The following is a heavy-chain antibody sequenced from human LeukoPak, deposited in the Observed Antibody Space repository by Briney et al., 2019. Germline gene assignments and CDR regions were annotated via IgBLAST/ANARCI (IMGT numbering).Heavy chain of an antibody. V-gene: IGHV3-23*01. J-gene: IGHJ4*02. CDR2: ISGSGGST. CDR3: AKRWLGYCSGGSCYYFDY. Sequence: PGGSLRLSCAASESTFSSYWMSWVRQAPGKGLEWVSAISGSGGSTYYADSVKGRFTISRDNSKNTLYLQMNSLRAEDTAVYYCAKRWLGYCSGGSCYYFDYWGQGTLVTVSS. CDR1: ESTFSSYW. D-gene: IGHD2-15*01.